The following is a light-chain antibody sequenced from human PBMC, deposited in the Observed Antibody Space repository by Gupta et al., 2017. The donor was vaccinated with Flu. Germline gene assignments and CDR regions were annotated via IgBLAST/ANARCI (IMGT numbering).Light chain of an antibody. J-gene: IGKJ2*01. V-gene: IGKV2-24*01. Sequence: DVVMTQALLSSPVTLGQPASISCRSSQSLVHSDGNTYLSWLQWRPGQPPRLLIYQTSHRFSGVPDRFSGSGAGTDFTLRITRVEAEDVGIYYCMQGTHLPRTFGQGTKLEMK. CDR2: QTS. CDR3: MQGTHLPRT. CDR1: QSLVHSDGNTY.